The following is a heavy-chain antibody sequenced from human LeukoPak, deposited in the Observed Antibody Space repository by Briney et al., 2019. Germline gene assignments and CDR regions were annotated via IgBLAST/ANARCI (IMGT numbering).Heavy chain of an antibody. CDR3: AKDLVNYGDYDYYYGVDV. CDR2: MSYDGSDE. V-gene: IGHV3-30*18. CDR1: GFAFSNYG. J-gene: IGHJ6*02. Sequence: PGGSLRLSCAASGFAFSNYGMHWVRQAPGKGLEWLAIMSYDGSDEYYADSVKGRFSISRDNSRNTLYLQMNSLRDEDTAVYYCAKDLVNYGDYDYYYGVDVWGQGTTVTVSS. D-gene: IGHD4-17*01.